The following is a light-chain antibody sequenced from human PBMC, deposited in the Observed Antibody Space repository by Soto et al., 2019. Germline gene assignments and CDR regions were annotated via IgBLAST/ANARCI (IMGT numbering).Light chain of an antibody. CDR1: QGISTY. V-gene: IGKV1-9*01. CDR2: TAS. Sequence: DIQLTQSPSFLSASVGDRVSITCRATQGISTYLAWYQHKPGKAPKLLIYTASTLQSGVPSRFSGSGAGTDFTLTISSLQPEDFATYYCQQVKSYPLTFGGGTKVAIK. J-gene: IGKJ4*01. CDR3: QQVKSYPLT.